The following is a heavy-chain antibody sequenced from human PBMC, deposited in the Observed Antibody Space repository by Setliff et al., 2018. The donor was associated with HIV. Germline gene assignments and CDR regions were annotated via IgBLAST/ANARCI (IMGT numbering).Heavy chain of an antibody. D-gene: IGHD4-17*01. CDR1: GFSLVTHGVG. CDR3: VHVNNLRSVYFAS. CDR2: IYWDGDT. Sequence: SGPTLVNPPHTLTLTYDFSGFSLVTHGVGVGWIRQPPGKGPEWLALIYWDGDTRYNPSLNGRLTATKATTNNHVVLMMSNMDPLDTATYYCVHVNNLRSVYFASWGQGTLVTVSS. V-gene: IGHV2-5*02. J-gene: IGHJ4*02.